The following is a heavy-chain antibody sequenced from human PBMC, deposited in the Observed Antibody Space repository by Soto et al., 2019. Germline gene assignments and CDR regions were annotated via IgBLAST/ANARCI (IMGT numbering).Heavy chain of an antibody. J-gene: IGHJ4*02. D-gene: IGHD5-12*01. CDR3: AKGGPRDGYKDFDY. CDR2: VTGSGGST. Sequence: PGGSLRLSCAASGFTFSSYAMSWVRQGPGKGLEWVSSVTGSGGSTYFADSVKGRFTTSRDNSKDTLYLQMNSLTAEDTAVYYCAKGGPRDGYKDFDYWGQGTLVTVSS. CDR1: GFTFSSYA. V-gene: IGHV3-23*01.